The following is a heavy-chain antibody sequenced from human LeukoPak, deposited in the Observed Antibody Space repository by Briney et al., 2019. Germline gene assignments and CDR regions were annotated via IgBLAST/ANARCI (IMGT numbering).Heavy chain of an antibody. CDR1: GFTFSSYA. J-gene: IGHJ6*02. V-gene: IGHV3-23*01. Sequence: GGSLRLSCAASGFTFSSYAMSWVRQAPGKGLEWVSAISGSGGSTYYADSVKGRFTISRDNSKNTLYLQMNSLRAEDTAVYYCAKEGQGSGCYYDYYYYYGMDVWGQGTTVTVSS. CDR2: ISGSGGST. CDR3: AKEGQGSGCYYDYYYYYGMDV. D-gene: IGHD3-10*01.